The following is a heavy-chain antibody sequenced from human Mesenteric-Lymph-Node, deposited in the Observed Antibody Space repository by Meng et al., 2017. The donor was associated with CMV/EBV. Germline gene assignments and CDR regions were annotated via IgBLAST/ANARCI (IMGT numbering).Heavy chain of an antibody. Sequence: GGSLRLSCAASGFIFSSHWMHWVRQAPGKGLVWVSRINSDASSTSYADSVKGRFTITRDNAKDTLYLQMNSLRDEDTAVYYCARGGRGNYYFYYGMDVWGQGTTVTVSS. CDR3: ARGGRGNYYFYYGMDV. CDR1: GFIFSSHW. J-gene: IGHJ6*02. V-gene: IGHV3-74*01. D-gene: IGHD3-16*01. CDR2: INSDASST.